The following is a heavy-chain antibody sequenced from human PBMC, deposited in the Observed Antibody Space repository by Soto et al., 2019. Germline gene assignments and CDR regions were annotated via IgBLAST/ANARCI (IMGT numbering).Heavy chain of an antibody. D-gene: IGHD3-16*01. CDR1: GFTFSSHW. Sequence: EVQLGESGGGLVQPGGSLRLSCAASGFTFSSHWMHWVRQAPGKGLVWVSRIIGDGGDTSYADSVKGRFTISRDNAKNTLYLEMNSLRSEDTAVYYCVRGYVWGSARHFDYLGQGTLVTVSS. J-gene: IGHJ4*02. V-gene: IGHV3-74*01. CDR2: IIGDGGDT. CDR3: VRGYVWGSARHFDY.